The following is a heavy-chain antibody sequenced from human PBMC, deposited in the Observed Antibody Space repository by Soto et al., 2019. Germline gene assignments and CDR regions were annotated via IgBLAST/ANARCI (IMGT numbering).Heavy chain of an antibody. CDR1: GGSVNSEHYY. D-gene: IGHD5-12*01. CDR3: AGGTDGKKVAY. J-gene: IGHJ4*02. V-gene: IGHV4-61*03. CDR2: FYYTGST. Sequence: QVQLQESGTGLVKYSETLCLTCTVSGGSVNSEHYYWNWIRRPPGKGLEWIGYFYYTGSTNYNPSLESRLTMSVDMSKNHFSLKLSSVTAADTAVYYCAGGTDGKKVAYWGQGTLVTVSS.